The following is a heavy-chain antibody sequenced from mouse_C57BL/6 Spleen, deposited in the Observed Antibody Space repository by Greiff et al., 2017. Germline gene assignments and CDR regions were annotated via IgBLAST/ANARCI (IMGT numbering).Heavy chain of an antibody. D-gene: IGHD2-13*01. J-gene: IGHJ1*03. CDR1: GFSLSTFGMG. CDR2: ICWDDDK. V-gene: IGHV8-8*01. CDR3: ARILTETGYFGG. Sequence: QVQLKESGPGILQPSQTLSLTCSFSGFSLSTFGMGVGWIRQPSGQGLEWLAHICWDDDKYYNPALKSRLTISKDTSKNQVFLKIAHVDTADTATYYCARILTETGYFGGWGTGATVTVSS.